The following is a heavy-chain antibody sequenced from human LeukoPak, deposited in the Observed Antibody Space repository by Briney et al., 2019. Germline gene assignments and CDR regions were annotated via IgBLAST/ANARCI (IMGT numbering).Heavy chain of an antibody. D-gene: IGHD1-26*01. J-gene: IGHJ4*02. CDR3: ATGRGTPLGF. Sequence: GGSLRLSCAASGFTFTTAWMNWVRQAPGKGLVWVSRISTDGSSTFYADSVKGRFTVSRDNAKNTLYLQMDSLRAEDTAMYYCATGRGTPLGFWGQGVLVTVSS. CDR2: ISTDGSST. V-gene: IGHV3-74*01. CDR1: GFTFTTAW.